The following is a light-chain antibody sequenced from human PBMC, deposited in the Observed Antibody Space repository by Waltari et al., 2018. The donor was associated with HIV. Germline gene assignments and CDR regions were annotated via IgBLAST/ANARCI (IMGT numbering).Light chain of an antibody. V-gene: IGKV3-20*01. CDR2: AAS. CDR1: RSVSSNY. Sequence: ENVLTQSPGTLSSSPGDRATISCRASRSVSSNYLTWYQQRPGQAPRLLIYAASSRATAIPDRFSGSGSGTDFTLTISRLEPEDFAVYHCQQYDTSPYTFGQGTKVEI. CDR3: QQYDTSPYT. J-gene: IGKJ2*01.